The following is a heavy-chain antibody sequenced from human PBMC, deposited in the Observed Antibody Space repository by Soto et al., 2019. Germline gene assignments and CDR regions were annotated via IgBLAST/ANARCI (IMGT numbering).Heavy chain of an antibody. CDR1: GLIFSDYG. J-gene: IGHJ4*02. V-gene: IGHV3-30*03. D-gene: IGHD2-21*02. CDR3: TAWPCGCDCYSDF. Sequence: QVQLVESGGGVVQPERSLRLSCAASGLIFSDYGMHWVRQAPGKGLEWVAFMSYDGRNKNYADSVKGRFTISRDNSKSTLDLQMNSLTPEDTAMYYGTAWPCGCDCYSDFWGQGTLVTVSS. CDR2: MSYDGRNK.